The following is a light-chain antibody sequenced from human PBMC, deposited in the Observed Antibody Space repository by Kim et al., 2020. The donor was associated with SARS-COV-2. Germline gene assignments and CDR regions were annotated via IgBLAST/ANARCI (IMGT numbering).Light chain of an antibody. V-gene: IGKV1-5*03. J-gene: IGKJ1*01. CDR1: QSFSSW. Sequence: IQMTQSPSTLPASVGDRVTITCRATQSFSSWLAWYQQKPGKVPKLLIYKTSILESGVPSRFSGSGSGTEFTLTISGLQPDDFATYYCQEYKSNSWTFGQGTKVDIK. CDR3: QEYKSNSWT. CDR2: KTS.